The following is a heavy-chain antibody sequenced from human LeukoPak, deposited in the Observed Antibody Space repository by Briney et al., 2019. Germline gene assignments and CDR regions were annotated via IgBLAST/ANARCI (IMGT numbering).Heavy chain of an antibody. Sequence: GGSLRLSCAASGFTFSSYGMSWVRQAPGKGLEWVSGISGSGGSTYYADSVKGRFTISRDNSKNTLYLQMNSLRAEDTAVYYCAKVDCSSTSCSRLKGFDPWGQGTLVTVSS. V-gene: IGHV3-23*01. J-gene: IGHJ5*02. CDR3: AKVDCSSTSCSRLKGFDP. D-gene: IGHD2-2*01. CDR2: ISGSGGST. CDR1: GFTFSSYG.